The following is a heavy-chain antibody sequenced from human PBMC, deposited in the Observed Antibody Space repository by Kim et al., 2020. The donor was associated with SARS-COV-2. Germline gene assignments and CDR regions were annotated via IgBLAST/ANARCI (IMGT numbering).Heavy chain of an antibody. J-gene: IGHJ2*01. CDR3: ARDGGGWYWEEYWYFDL. V-gene: IGHV7-4-1*02. Sequence: ASVKVSCKASGYTFTSYAMNWVRQAPGQGLEWMGWINTNTGNPTYAQGFTGRFVFSLDTSVSTAYLQISSLKAEDTAVYYCARDGGGWYWEEYWYFDLWGRGTLVTVSS. D-gene: IGHD2-15*01. CDR1: GYTFTSYA. CDR2: INTNTGNP.